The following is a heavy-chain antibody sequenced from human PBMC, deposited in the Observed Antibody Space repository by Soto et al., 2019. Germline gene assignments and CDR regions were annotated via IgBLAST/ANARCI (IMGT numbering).Heavy chain of an antibody. CDR2: ISSSGSTI. J-gene: IGHJ4*02. CDR3: ARGGTKYYDFWSGYYPYYFDY. D-gene: IGHD3-3*01. Sequence: GGSLRLSCAASGFTFSSYEMNWVRQAPGKGLEWVSYISSSGSTIYYADSVKGRFTISRDNVKNSLYLQMNSLRAEDTAVYYCARGGTKYYDFWSGYYPYYFDYWGQGTLVTVSS. CDR1: GFTFSSYE. V-gene: IGHV3-48*03.